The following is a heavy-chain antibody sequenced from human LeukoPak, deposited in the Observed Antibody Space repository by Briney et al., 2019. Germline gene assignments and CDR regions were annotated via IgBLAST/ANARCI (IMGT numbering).Heavy chain of an antibody. CDR3: ASADILTGYHDY. J-gene: IGHJ4*02. CDR2: IYYSGST. CDR1: GGSISSYY. V-gene: IGHV4-59*01. D-gene: IGHD3-9*01. Sequence: SETLSLTCTVSGGSISSYYWSWIRQPPGKGLEWIGYIYYSGSTNYNPSLKSRVTISVDTSKDQFSLKLSSVTAADTAVYYCASADILTGYHDYWGQGTLVTVSS.